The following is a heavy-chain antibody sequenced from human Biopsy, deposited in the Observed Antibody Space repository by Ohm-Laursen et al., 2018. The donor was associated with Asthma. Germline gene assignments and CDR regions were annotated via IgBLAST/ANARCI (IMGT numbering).Heavy chain of an antibody. CDR2: INPNSGAT. CDR1: GYPFIGYH. V-gene: IGHV1-2*06. Sequence: ASVKVPCKASGYPFIGYHIHWMRQVPGQGLEWMGRINPNSGATNYAQKFQGRVTMTRDTSISTAYMEVSRLRSDDTAVYYCARGQKSAGDRWFDPWGQGTLVTVSS. J-gene: IGHJ5*02. D-gene: IGHD6-13*01. CDR3: ARGQKSAGDRWFDP.